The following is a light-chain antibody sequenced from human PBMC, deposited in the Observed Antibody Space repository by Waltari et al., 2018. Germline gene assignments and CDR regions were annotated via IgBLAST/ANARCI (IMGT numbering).Light chain of an antibody. CDR3: CSSPESSTSWV. J-gene: IGLJ3*02. V-gene: IGLV2-23*02. Sequence: QSALTQPASVSGSPGQSITTSCTVLRSDLGSDHLAPWFQQHPDKAPKLLIYEVSKRPSEVSNRFSGSASGNTAYLTISGLQAEDEADYYCCSSPESSTSWVFGGGTKLTVL. CDR2: EVS. CDR1: RSDLGSDHL.